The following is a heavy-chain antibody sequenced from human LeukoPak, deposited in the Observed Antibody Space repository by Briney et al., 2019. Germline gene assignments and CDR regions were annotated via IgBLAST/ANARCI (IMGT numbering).Heavy chain of an antibody. J-gene: IGHJ5*02. CDR1: GFTFNTYW. CDR2: IKQDGSDK. CDR3: ARETTVITDTAWFDR. Sequence: GGSLRLSCAASGFTFNTYWMSWVRQAPGKGLEWVANIKQDGSDKYYVASVKGRFTISRDNAKNSLYLQMDSLRAEDTAVYYCARETTVITDTAWFDRWGQRTLVTVSS. V-gene: IGHV3-7*01. D-gene: IGHD4-23*01.